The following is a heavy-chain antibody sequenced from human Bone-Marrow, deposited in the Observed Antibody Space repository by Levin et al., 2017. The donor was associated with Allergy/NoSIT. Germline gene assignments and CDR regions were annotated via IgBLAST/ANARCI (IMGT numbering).Heavy chain of an antibody. CDR2: IYTSGNI. J-gene: IGHJ5*02. CDR1: GASISSGDDY. D-gene: IGHD2-2*02. CDR3: ARHTFSDRFDP. Sequence: SCTVSGASISSGDDYWSWIRQPAGKGLEWIGRIYTSGNINYHPSLKRRVTISVDTSKNQFSLKLSSVTAADTAMYYCARHTFSDRFDPWGLGILVTVSS. V-gene: IGHV4-61*02.